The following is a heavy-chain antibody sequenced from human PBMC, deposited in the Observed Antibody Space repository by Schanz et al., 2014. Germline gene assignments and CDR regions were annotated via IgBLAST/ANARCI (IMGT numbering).Heavy chain of an antibody. D-gene: IGHD2-2*01. CDR2: INPSGGGT. CDR1: GGTFSTYP. J-gene: IGHJ4*02. V-gene: IGHV1-46*03. Sequence: QVLQVQSGSELKKPGTSMKVSCKASGGTFSTYPINWLRQAPGQGLEWMGIINPSGGGTSYALRFQDRVTVTRDTSRSTVYMELSSLRSEDTAVYYCARAPTAYCSDTSCVGTPFDYWGQGTLXIVSS. CDR3: ARAPTAYCSDTSCVGTPFDY.